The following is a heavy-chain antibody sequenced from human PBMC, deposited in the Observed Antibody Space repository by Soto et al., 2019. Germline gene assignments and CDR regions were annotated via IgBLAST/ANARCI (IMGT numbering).Heavy chain of an antibody. J-gene: IGHJ4*02. Sequence: QLQLQVSGPGLVKPSETLSLSCSVSGGSISSSLYYWAWIRQSPGKGLEWIGNIFYRGSAYYNPSLESRVAISVDTSKNQFSLKLSSVTAADTAVYYCARHNYGDSGSYLDYWGQGTLVTVSS. V-gene: IGHV4-39*01. D-gene: IGHD4-17*01. CDR3: ARHNYGDSGSYLDY. CDR2: IFYRGSA. CDR1: GGSISSSLYY.